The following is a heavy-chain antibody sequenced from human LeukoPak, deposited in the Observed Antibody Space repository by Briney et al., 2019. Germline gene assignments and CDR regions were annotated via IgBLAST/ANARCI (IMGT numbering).Heavy chain of an antibody. Sequence: GASVKVSCKASGYTFTTYSVNWVQQAPGQGLEWMGWISGYSGNTNYAQKLQGRVTMTTDTSTSTAYMELRSLRSDDTAIYYCATGYSSGRDYYFDYWGQGTLVTVSS. CDR2: ISGYSGNT. CDR3: ATGYSSGRDYYFDY. CDR1: GYTFTTYS. D-gene: IGHD6-19*01. J-gene: IGHJ4*02. V-gene: IGHV1-18*01.